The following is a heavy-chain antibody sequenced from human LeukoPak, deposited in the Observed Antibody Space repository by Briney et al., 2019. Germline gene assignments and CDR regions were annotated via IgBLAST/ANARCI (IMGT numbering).Heavy chain of an antibody. V-gene: IGHV3-7*01. J-gene: IGHJ4*02. Sequence: GGSLRLSCAASGFTFSNAWMNWVRQAPGKGLEWVANIKQDGSEKYYVDSVKGRFTISRDNAKNSLYLQMSSLRADDMAVYYCATLVATTRFDYWGQGTLVTVSS. CDR1: GFTFSNAW. CDR2: IKQDGSEK. CDR3: ATLVATTRFDY. D-gene: IGHD5-12*01.